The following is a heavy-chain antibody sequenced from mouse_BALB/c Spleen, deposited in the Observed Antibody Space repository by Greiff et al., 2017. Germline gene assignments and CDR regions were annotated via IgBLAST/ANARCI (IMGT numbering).Heavy chain of an antibody. CDR2: IAPGSGST. D-gene: IGHD2-14*01. CDR3: ARDYRYDEGFAD. V-gene: IGHV1S41*01. CDR1: GYTFTSYW. J-gene: IGHJ3*01. Sequence: DLVKPGASVKLSCKASGYTFTSYWINWIKQRPGQGLEWIGRIAPGSGSTYYNEMFKGKATLTVDTSSSTAYIQLSSLSSEDSAVYFCARDYRYDEGFADWGQGTLVTVSA.